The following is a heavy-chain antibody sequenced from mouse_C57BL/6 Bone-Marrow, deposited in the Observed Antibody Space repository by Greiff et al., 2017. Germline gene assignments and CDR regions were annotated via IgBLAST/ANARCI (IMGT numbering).Heavy chain of an antibody. Sequence: QVQLQQPGTELVKPGASVKLSCKASGYTFTSYWMHWVKQRPGQGLEWIGKINPSNGGTNYNEKFKSKATLTVDTSSSTAYMQLSRLTSEDSAVYYCARSPLSTTVVRYATDYWGQGTSVTVSS. D-gene: IGHD1-1*01. CDR1: GYTFTSYW. CDR2: INPSNGGT. V-gene: IGHV1-53*01. CDR3: ARSPLSTTVVRYATDY. J-gene: IGHJ4*01.